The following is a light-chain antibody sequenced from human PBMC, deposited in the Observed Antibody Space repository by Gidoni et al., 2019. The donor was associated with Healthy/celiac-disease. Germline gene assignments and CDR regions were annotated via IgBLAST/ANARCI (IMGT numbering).Light chain of an antibody. V-gene: IGKV1-39*01. CDR2: AAS. J-gene: IGKJ5*01. CDR1: QSISSY. Sequence: DIQLTQSPSSLSASVGDRVTITCRASQSISSYLNWYQQKPGKDPKLLIYAASSLQSGVPSRFSGSRSGTDFTHTISSLQPEEFATDYCQQSYSTTLTVGQGTRLEIK. CDR3: QQSYSTTLT.